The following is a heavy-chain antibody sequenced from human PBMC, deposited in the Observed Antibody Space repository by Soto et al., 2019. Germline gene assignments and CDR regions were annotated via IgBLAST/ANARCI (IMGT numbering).Heavy chain of an antibody. V-gene: IGHV3-23*01. J-gene: IGHJ4*02. CDR3: AKNQERELPRVIDF. CDR2: MSGSSSTT. Sequence: GWSLGLSCATSGLTFSNYAMSWVRQAPGGGLEWVSSMSGSSSTTYYADSVRGRFTISRDRSKNTLYLQMSSLRAEDTALYYCAKNQERELPRVIDFWGQGTLVTVSS. CDR1: GLTFSNYA. D-gene: IGHD1-7*01.